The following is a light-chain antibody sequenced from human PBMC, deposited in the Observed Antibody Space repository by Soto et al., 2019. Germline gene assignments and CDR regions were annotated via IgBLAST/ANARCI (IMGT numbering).Light chain of an antibody. CDR1: SGYSSYA. CDR2: INSDGSH. V-gene: IGLV4-69*01. Sequence: QLVLTQSPSASASLGASVKLTCTLSSGYSSYAIAWHQQQPEKGPRYLMKINSDGSHSKGDGIPDRFSGSSSGAERYLTISSLQSEDEADYCCQTWGTGIQVFGGGTKLTVL. J-gene: IGLJ2*01. CDR3: QTWGTGIQV.